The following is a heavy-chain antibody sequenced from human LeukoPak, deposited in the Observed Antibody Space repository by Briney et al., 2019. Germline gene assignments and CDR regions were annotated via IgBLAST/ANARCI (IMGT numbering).Heavy chain of an antibody. CDR2: ISGSGGST. V-gene: IGHV3-23*01. D-gene: IGHD1-26*01. CDR3: AKGKEWELPGPIDY. J-gene: IGHJ4*02. Sequence: GGSLRLSCAASGFTFSSYAMHWVRQAPGKGLEWVSAISGSGGSTYYADSVKGRFTISRDNSKNTLYLQMNSLRAEDTAVYYCAKGKEWELPGPIDYWGQGTLVTVSS. CDR1: GFTFSSYA.